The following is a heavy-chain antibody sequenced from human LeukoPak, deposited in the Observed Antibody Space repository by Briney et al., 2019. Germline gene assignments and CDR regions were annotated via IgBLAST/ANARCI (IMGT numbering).Heavy chain of an antibody. J-gene: IGHJ5*02. CDR3: ARDVTIFGVDRNWFDP. D-gene: IGHD3-3*01. Sequence: PGGSLRLSCAASGFTFNTYGMSWIRQAPGKGLEWVSYISSSGSTIYYADSVKGRFTISRDNAKNSLYLQMNSLRAEDTAVYYCARDVTIFGVDRNWFDPWGQGTLVTVSS. CDR2: ISSSGSTI. V-gene: IGHV3-11*04. CDR1: GFTFNTYG.